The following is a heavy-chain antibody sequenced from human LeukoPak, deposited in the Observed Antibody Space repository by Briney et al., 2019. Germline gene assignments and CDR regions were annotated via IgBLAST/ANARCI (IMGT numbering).Heavy chain of an antibody. V-gene: IGHV4-4*07. J-gene: IGHJ4*02. CDR2: IYSSVST. D-gene: IGHD3-9*01. Sequence: SETLSLTCTVSGGSITSYYWSWIRQPAGKGLEWIGHIYSSVSTNCNPSLKSRVTMSVDTSKNQGSLRLTSVTAADTAVYYCAGTLNYDILTGYHPIDYWGPGNPGHRLL. CDR3: AGTLNYDILTGYHPIDY. CDR1: GGSITSYY.